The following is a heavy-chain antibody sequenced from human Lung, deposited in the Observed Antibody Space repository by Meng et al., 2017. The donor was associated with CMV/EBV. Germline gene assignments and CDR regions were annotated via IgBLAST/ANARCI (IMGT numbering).Heavy chain of an antibody. CDR3: ARAGRSYGMDV. CDR2: INHSGST. V-gene: IGHV4-34*01. J-gene: IGHJ6*02. Sequence: LSCTVYGGSFSGYYWSWIRQPPGKGLEWIGEINHSGSTNYNPSLKSRVTISVDTSKNQFSLKLSPVTAADTAVYYCARAGRSYGMDVWGQGTTVTVSS. CDR1: GGSFSGYY.